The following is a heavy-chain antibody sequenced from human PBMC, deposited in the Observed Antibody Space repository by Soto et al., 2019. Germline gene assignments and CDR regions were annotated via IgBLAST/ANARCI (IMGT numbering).Heavy chain of an antibody. CDR1: RFTFSSYG. V-gene: IGHV3-30*18. CDR2: TSYDGGYK. CDR3: AKGTTVTPWRYFDL. D-gene: IGHD4-17*01. Sequence: QGQLVESGGGVVQPGRSLRLSCEASRFTFSSYGMHWVRQAPGKGLEWVAVTSYDGGYKNYADSVKGQFTISRDNSRNTLYRQMNSLRGEDTAVYYCAKGTTVTPWRYFDLWGRGTLVTVSS. J-gene: IGHJ2*01.